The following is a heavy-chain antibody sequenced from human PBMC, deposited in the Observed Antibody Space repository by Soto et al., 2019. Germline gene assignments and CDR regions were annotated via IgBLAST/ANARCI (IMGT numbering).Heavy chain of an antibody. V-gene: IGHV4-59*12. CDR1: GGSISSYF. J-gene: IGHJ4*02. D-gene: IGHD1-26*01. Sequence: SETLSLTCTVSGGSISSYFWTWIRQPPGKGLEWIGYIYYSGSTYYNPSLKSRVTISVDTSKNQFSLKLSSVTAADTAVYYCARVISYGYFDYWGQGTLVTVS. CDR3: ARVISYGYFDY. CDR2: IYYSGST.